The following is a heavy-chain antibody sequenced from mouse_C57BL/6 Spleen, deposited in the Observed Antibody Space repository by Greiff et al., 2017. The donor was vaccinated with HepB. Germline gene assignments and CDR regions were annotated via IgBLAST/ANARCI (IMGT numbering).Heavy chain of an antibody. D-gene: IGHD2-2*01. CDR1: GYTFTSYW. CDR2: INPSSGYT. Sequence: VQLQQSGAELAKPGASVKLSCKASGYTFTSYWMHWVKQRPGQGLEWIGYINPSSGYTKYNQKFKDQATLTADKTSSTAYMQLSSLTDEDSAVYYCARRLREGYFDYWGQGTTLTVSS. J-gene: IGHJ2*01. V-gene: IGHV1-7*01. CDR3: ARRLREGYFDY.